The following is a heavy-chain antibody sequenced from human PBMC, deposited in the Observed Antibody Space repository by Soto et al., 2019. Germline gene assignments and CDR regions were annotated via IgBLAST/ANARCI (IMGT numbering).Heavy chain of an antibody. D-gene: IGHD5-18*01. Sequence: GGSLRLSCAASGFTFSSYWMSWVRQAPGKGLVWVSRINPDGSATNYADSVKGRFTISRDNAKNTLYLQMNSLRAEDTAVFYCGRGGSDSPMAPGYWGQGTLVTVSS. V-gene: IGHV3-74*01. J-gene: IGHJ4*02. CDR2: INPDGSAT. CDR3: GRGGSDSPMAPGY. CDR1: GFTFSSYW.